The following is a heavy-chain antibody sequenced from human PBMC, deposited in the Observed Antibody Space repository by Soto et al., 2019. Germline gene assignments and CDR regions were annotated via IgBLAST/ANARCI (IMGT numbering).Heavy chain of an antibody. CDR3: ARGHRIAVAGSLGY. V-gene: IGHV1-8*01. D-gene: IGHD6-19*01. CDR2: MNPNSGNT. J-gene: IGHJ4*02. CDR1: GYTFTSYD. Sequence: ASVKVSCKASGYTFTSYDINWVRQATGQGLEWMGWMNPNSGNTGYAQKFQGRVTMTRNTSISTAYMELSSLRSEDTAVYYCARGHRIAVAGSLGYWGQGTLVTVSS.